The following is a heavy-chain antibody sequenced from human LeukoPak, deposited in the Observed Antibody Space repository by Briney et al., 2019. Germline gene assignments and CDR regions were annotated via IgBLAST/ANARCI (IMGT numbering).Heavy chain of an antibody. V-gene: IGHV3-23*01. CDR3: AKVRSAVVAAATNY. CDR1: GFTFSNYA. CDR2: ISGSGGST. J-gene: IGHJ4*02. Sequence: GGYLRLSCAASGFTFSNYAMSWVRPAPGKGLEWVSVISGSGGSTYHADSVKGRFTISRDNSNNTLYLQMNSLRAEDTAIYYCAKVRSAVVAAATNYWGQGTLVTVSS. D-gene: IGHD2-15*01.